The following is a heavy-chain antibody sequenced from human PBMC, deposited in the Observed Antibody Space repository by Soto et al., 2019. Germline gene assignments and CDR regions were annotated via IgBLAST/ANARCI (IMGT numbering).Heavy chain of an antibody. J-gene: IGHJ6*02. Sequence: GGSLRLSCAASGFNVSTNYMSWVRQAPGKALEWISIIYSGGSTYYTDSVKGRFTISRDNSKNTLDLQMNSLRADDTAVYFCASYCSGGNCFSGYYYYGMDVWGQGTTVTVSS. CDR2: IYSGGST. V-gene: IGHV3-53*01. CDR3: ASYCSGGNCFSGYYYYGMDV. D-gene: IGHD2-15*01. CDR1: GFNVSTNY.